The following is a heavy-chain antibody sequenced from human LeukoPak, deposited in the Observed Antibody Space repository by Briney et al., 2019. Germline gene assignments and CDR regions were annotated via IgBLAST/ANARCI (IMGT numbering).Heavy chain of an antibody. V-gene: IGHV6-1*01. Sequence: SQTLSLTCVISGDSVSSNSAAWNWIRQSPSRGLEWLGRTYYRSKWYSDYAVSVKRRITINPDTSKNQFSLQLSSVTPDDTAVYYCATGNCLDYWGRETLVTVSS. J-gene: IGHJ4*02. CDR1: GDSVSSNSAA. CDR2: TYYRSKWYS. D-gene: IGHD1-7*01. CDR3: ATGNCLDY.